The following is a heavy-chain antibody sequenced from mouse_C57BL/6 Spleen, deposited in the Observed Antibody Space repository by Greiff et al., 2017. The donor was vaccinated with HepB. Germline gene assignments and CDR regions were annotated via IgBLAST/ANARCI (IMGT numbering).Heavy chain of an antibody. J-gene: IGHJ1*03. D-gene: IGHD1-1*01. CDR3: ARSYGSSYGYFEV. CDR2: IDPEDGET. CDR1: GFNIKDYY. V-gene: IGHV14-2*01. Sequence: VQLKESGAELVKPGASVKLSCTASGFNIKDYYMHWVKQRTEQGLEWIGRIDPEDGETKYAPKFQGKATITADTSSNTAYLQLSSLTSEDTAVYYCARSYGSSYGYFEVWGTGTTVTVSS.